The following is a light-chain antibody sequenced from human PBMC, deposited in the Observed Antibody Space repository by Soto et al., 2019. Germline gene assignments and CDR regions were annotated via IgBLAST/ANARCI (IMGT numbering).Light chain of an antibody. CDR2: LGS. CDR3: MQGLQTPYT. CDR1: QSLLHSNGYNY. Sequence: DIVMTQSPLSLPVTPGEPASISCRSSQSLLHSNGYNYLDWYLQKPVQSPQLLIYLGSNRASGVPDRFSGSGSGTDFTLKISRVEAEDVGIYSCMQGLQTPYTFGQGTKLEIK. J-gene: IGKJ2*01. V-gene: IGKV2-28*01.